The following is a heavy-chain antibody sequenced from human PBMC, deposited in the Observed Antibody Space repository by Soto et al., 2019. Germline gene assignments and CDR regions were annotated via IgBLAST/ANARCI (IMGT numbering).Heavy chain of an antibody. V-gene: IGHV1-18*01. J-gene: IGHJ6*04. D-gene: IGHD2-8*01. CDR3: ARDNPEPVVLPASLMLAKGMAF. CDR2: ISAYNGNI. Sequence: ASVKVSCKASGYSFTAYGMNWVRQAPGQGLEWMGWISAYNGNINYAQMFQGRVTMTTDTSTSTAYMELRSLRSDDTALYYCARDNPEPVVLPASLMLAKGMAFWARGTKLTVSS. CDR1: GYSFTAYG.